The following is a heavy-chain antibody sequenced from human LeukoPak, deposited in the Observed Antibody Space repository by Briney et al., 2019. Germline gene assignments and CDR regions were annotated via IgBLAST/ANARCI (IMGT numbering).Heavy chain of an antibody. Sequence: VASVKVSCKASGGIFSRDAISRVRQAPGQGLEWMGRIIPILGIANYAQKFQGRVTITADKSTSTAYMDLSSLRSEDTAVYYCARDLPPYYFDYWGQGTLVTVSS. V-gene: IGHV1-69*04. CDR2: IIPILGIA. CDR1: GGIFSRDA. CDR3: ARDLPPYYFDY. J-gene: IGHJ4*02.